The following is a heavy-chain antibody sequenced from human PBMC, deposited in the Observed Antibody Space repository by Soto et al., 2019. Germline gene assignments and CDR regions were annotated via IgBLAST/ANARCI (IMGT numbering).Heavy chain of an antibody. Sequence: GGSLRLSCAASGFTFSSYGMHWVRQAPGKGLEWVAVIWYDGSNKYYADSVKGRFTISRDNSKNTLYLQMNSLRAEDTAVYYCARPGSLAPRRYYFDYWGQGTLVTVSS. J-gene: IGHJ4*02. V-gene: IGHV3-33*01. CDR1: GFTFSSYG. D-gene: IGHD3-10*01. CDR2: IWYDGSNK. CDR3: ARPGSLAPRRYYFDY.